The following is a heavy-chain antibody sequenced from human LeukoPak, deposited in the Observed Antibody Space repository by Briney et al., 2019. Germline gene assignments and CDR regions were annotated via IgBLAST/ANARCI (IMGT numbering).Heavy chain of an antibody. CDR3: ARLVAGNYFDY. V-gene: IGHV4-59*08. Sequence: SETLSLTCAVYGGSFSGYYWSWIRQSPGKGLEWIGYIYYSGTTKYNPSLQSRVTISLDTSKNQISLKLSSATAADTAVFYCARLVAGNYFDYWGQGTQVTVSS. CDR2: IYYSGTT. D-gene: IGHD6-19*01. J-gene: IGHJ4*02. CDR1: GGSFSGYY.